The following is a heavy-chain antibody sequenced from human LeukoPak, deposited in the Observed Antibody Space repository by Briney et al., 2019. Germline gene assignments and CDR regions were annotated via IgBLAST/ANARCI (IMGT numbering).Heavy chain of an antibody. J-gene: IGHJ5*02. D-gene: IGHD3-10*01. CDR1: GGSISSYY. CDR3: ASQYYYGSGSPLSP. CDR2: IYTSGST. V-gene: IGHV4-4*07. Sequence: PSETLSLTCTVSGGSISSYYWSWIRQPAGKGLEWIGRIYTSGSTNYNPSLKSRVTMSVDTSKNQFSLKLSSVTAADTAVYYCASQYYYGSGSPLSPWGQGTLVTVSS.